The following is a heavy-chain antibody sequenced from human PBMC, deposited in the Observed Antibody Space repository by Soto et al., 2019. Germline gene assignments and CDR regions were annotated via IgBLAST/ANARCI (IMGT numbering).Heavy chain of an antibody. CDR3: ARSSPGYYDSSGYYTDY. V-gene: IGHV1-69*13. CDR1: GGTFSSYA. CDR2: IIPIFGTA. J-gene: IGHJ4*02. Sequence: ASVKVSCKASGGTFSSYAISWVRQAPGQGLEWMGGIIPIFGTANYAQKFQGRVTITADESTSTAYMELSSLRSEDTAVYYWARSSPGYYDSSGYYTDYWGQGTLVTVSS. D-gene: IGHD3-22*01.